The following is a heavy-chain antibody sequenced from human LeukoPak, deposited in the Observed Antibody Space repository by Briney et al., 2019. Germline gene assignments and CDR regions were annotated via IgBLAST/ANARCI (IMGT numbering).Heavy chain of an antibody. CDR1: GGSFSGYY. D-gene: IGHD5-12*01. Sequence: SETLSLTCAVYGGSFSGYYWSWIRQPPGKGLEWIGEINHSGSTNYNPSLKSRVTISVDTSKNQFSLKLSSVTAADTAVYYCARSLSGYGPFDYWGQGTLVTVSS. J-gene: IGHJ4*02. V-gene: IGHV4-34*01. CDR2: INHSGST. CDR3: ARSLSGYGPFDY.